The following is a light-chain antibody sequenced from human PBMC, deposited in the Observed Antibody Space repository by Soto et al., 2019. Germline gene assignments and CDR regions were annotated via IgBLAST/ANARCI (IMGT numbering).Light chain of an antibody. J-gene: IGLJ1*01. CDR2: GVS. Sequence: ALTQPAFVSGSPGQSITISCSGTSSDVGGYDYVSWYQHHPGKAPKLIIYGVSYRPSEVPNRFSGAKSGNTASLTISGLQAEDEADYYCGSFRSSSTPYVLGTGTKVTVL. CDR1: SSDVGGYDY. V-gene: IGLV2-14*01. CDR3: GSFRSSSTPYV.